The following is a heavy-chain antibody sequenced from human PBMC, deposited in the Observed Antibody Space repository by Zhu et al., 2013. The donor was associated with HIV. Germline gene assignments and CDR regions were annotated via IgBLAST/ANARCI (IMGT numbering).Heavy chain of an antibody. CDR3: ARGVTRFYDSSGYVFDY. Sequence: QVQLQESGPGQVKPSETLSLICDVSGYSISSGNYWGWIRQPPEKGLQWIGSIYHTGSTYYNPSLKSRVTISVDTSKNQFSLKLSSVTAADTAVYYCARGVTRFYDSSGYVFDYWGQGTLVTVSS. J-gene: IGHJ4*02. CDR1: GYSISSGNY. V-gene: IGHV4-38-2*01. D-gene: IGHD3-22*01. CDR2: IYHTGST.